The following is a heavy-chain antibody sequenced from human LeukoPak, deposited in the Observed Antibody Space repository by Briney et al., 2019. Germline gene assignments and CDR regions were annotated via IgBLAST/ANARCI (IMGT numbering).Heavy chain of an antibody. D-gene: IGHD1-1*01. CDR1: GGTFSSYA. CDR3: ARVGSNWNPYGPYYFDY. V-gene: IGHV1-69*13. J-gene: IGHJ4*02. CDR2: IIPIFGTA. Sequence: ASVKVSCKASGGTFSSYAISWVRQAPGQGLEWMGGIIPIFGTANYAQKFQGRVTITADESTSTAYMELSSLRSEDTAVYYCARVGSNWNPYGPYYFDYWGQGTLVTVSS.